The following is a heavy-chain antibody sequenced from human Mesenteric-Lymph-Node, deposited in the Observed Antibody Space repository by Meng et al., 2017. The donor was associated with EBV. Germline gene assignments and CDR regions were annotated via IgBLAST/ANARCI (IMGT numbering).Heavy chain of an antibody. D-gene: IGHD6-19*01. CDR3: ARGPTSGWVGAWFDP. CDR1: CYTFTRYG. V-gene: IGHV1-18*01. J-gene: IGHJ5*02. Sequence: QVQLVQSGAGVKKPGASVKVSCKASCYTFTRYGISWVRQAPGQGLEWMGWISAYNGDTNYAQKLQGRVTMATDTSTSTAYMELRSLRSDDTAVYYCARGPTSGWVGAWFDPWGQGTLVTVSS. CDR2: ISAYNGDT.